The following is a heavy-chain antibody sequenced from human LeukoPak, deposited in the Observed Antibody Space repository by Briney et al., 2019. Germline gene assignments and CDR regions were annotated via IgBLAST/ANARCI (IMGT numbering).Heavy chain of an antibody. D-gene: IGHD3-10*01. CDR1: GPSISSIIYY. V-gene: IGHV4-39*07. Sequence: PSETLSLTCTVSGPSISSIIYYWGWIRQPPGKGLEWIGSIHSSGSTYYNPSLKSRVTISIDTSKNQFSLKLSSVTAADTAVYYCARGSGSYYNVGYFDYWGQGTLVTVSS. J-gene: IGHJ4*02. CDR3: ARGSGSYYNVGYFDY. CDR2: IHSSGST.